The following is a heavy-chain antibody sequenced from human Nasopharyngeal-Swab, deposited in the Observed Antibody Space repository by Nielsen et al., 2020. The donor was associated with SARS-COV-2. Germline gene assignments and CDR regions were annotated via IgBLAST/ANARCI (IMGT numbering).Heavy chain of an antibody. D-gene: IGHD3-10*01. J-gene: IGHJ6*03. Sequence: GSLRLSCTVSGYSISSGYYWSWIRQPPGKGLEWIGEINHSGSTNYNPSLKSRVTISVDTSKNQFSLKLSSVTAADTAVYYCARGRGSGRNYYYYMDVWGKGTTVTVSS. CDR2: INHSGST. CDR3: ARGRGSGRNYYYYMDV. CDR1: GYSISSGYY. V-gene: IGHV4-38-2*02.